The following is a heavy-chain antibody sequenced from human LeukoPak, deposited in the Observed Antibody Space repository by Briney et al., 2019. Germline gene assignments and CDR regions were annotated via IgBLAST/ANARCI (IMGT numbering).Heavy chain of an antibody. Sequence: GGSLRLSCAASGFTFSDYYMSWIRQAPGNGLEWVSYISSTSRTIYYADSVKGRFTISRDNAKDSLYLQMNSLRAEDTAVYYCARGPRTGYYFDYWGQGTLVTVSS. CDR1: GFTFSDYY. J-gene: IGHJ4*02. CDR3: ARGPRTGYYFDY. CDR2: ISSTSRTI. V-gene: IGHV3-11*04. D-gene: IGHD3-10*01.